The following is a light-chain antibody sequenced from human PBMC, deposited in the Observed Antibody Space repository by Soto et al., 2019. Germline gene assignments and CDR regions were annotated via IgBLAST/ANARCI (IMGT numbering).Light chain of an antibody. CDR3: PQYNSFWGT. CDR2: QAS. J-gene: IGKJ1*01. V-gene: IGKV1-5*03. CDR1: QTISSW. Sequence: DIHMTQTPSTLSASVGDRVTSTCRASQTISSWLAWYQQTPGKAPKLLIYQASSLEHGVPSRLSGSGSEEDLTLAISGLQPDDFATYYCPQYNSFWGTVGQGTKVDIK.